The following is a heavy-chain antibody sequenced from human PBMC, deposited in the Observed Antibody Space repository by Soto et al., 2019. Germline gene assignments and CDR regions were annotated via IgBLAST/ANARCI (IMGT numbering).Heavy chain of an antibody. Sequence: ASVKVSCKASGYTFSTYGIGWVRQAPGQGLEWMGWISAYNGNTNYAQKFQGRVTMTTDTSTNTAYMELSSLKASDTAMYYCARGTVSSDFDYWGQGTLVTVSS. V-gene: IGHV1-18*04. J-gene: IGHJ4*02. CDR3: ARGTVSSDFDY. CDR1: GYTFSTYG. D-gene: IGHD4-17*01. CDR2: ISAYNGNT.